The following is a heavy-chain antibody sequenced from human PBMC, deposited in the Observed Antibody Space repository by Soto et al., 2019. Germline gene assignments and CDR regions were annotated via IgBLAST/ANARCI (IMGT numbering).Heavy chain of an antibody. D-gene: IGHD3-9*01. J-gene: IGHJ4*02. CDR1: GDSISGAAYY. V-gene: IGHV4-31*03. Sequence: QVQLQESGPGLVKPSQTLSLTCSVSGDSISGAAYYWSWIRQHPGNGLEWIGYIYYSGRTYYNTSLNSRVIISIDTSENQFSLELSSVTAADTAMYYCARVSILTGYQPFDYWGQGTLVTVSS. CDR3: ARVSILTGYQPFDY. CDR2: IYYSGRT.